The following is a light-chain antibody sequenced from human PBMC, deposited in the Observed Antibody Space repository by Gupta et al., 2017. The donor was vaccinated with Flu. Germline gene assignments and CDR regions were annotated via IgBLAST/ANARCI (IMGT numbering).Light chain of an antibody. Sequence: PGTLSLSPGERATLSCRASQYVTNNYLAWYQQKPGQAPRLLIYDGSTGATDIPHRFSGSGSGTDFTLIINELEPEDFAIYYCQQYAALQTFGGGTKVEI. V-gene: IGKV3-20*01. CDR3: QQYAALQT. CDR2: DGS. CDR1: QYVTNNY. J-gene: IGKJ4*01.